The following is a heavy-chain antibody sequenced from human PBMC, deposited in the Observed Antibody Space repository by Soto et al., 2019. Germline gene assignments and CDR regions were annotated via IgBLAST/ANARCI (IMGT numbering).Heavy chain of an antibody. J-gene: IGHJ4*02. V-gene: IGHV4-34*01. D-gene: IGHD3-10*01. CDR1: GGSFSGYY. Sequence: SETLSLTCAVYGGSFSGYYWSWIRQPPGKWLEWIGEINHSGSTNYNPSLKSRVTISVDTSKNQFSLKLSSVTAADTAVYYCARVQITMVRGVISRPLDYSGQGTLVTVSS. CDR2: INHSGST. CDR3: ARVQITMVRGVISRPLDY.